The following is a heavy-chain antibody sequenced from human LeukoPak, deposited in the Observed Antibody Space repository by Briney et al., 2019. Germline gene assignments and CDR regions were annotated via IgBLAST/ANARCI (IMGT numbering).Heavy chain of an antibody. D-gene: IGHD3-22*01. CDR2: IIPIFGTA. J-gene: IGHJ4*02. CDR1: GGTFSSYA. CDR3: ARDPCLDSSGCYFDY. V-gene: IGHV1-69*05. Sequence: GSSVKVSCKASGGTFSSYAISWVRQAPGQGLEWMGGIIPIFGTANYAQEFQGRVTITTDESTSTAYMELRSLRSDDTAVYYCARDPCLDSSGCYFDYWGQGTLVTVSS.